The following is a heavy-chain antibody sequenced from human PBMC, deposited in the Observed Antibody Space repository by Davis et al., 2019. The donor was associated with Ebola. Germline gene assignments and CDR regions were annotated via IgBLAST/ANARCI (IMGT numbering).Heavy chain of an antibody. J-gene: IGHJ4*02. CDR3: AVIYCISTSCYAPFDY. CDR1: GYTFTSYG. Sequence: VKVSCKATGYTFTSYGISWVRQAPGQGLEWMGWISAYNGNTNYAQKLQGRVTMTTDTSTSTAYMELRSLRSDDTAVYYCAVIYCISTSCYAPFDYWGQGTLVTVSS. CDR2: ISAYNGNT. V-gene: IGHV1-18*04. D-gene: IGHD2-2*01.